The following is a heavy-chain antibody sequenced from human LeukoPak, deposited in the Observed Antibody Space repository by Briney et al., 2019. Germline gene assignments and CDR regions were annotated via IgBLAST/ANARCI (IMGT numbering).Heavy chain of an antibody. V-gene: IGHV4-4*07. J-gene: IGHJ4*02. CDR2: IYTSGST. Sequence: PGGSLRLSCAASGFTFSNAWMSWVRQAPGKGLEWIGRIYTSGSTNYNPSLKSRVTMSVDTSKNQFSLKLSSVTAADTAVYYCARGMWIQPFDYWGQGTLVTVSS. CDR1: GFTFSNAW. D-gene: IGHD5-18*01. CDR3: ARGMWIQPFDY.